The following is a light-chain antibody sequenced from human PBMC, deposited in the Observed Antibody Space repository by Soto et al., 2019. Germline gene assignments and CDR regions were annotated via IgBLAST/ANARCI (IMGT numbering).Light chain of an antibody. CDR3: QQHGQWPIT. CDR1: QGVNSNY. CDR2: GIS. J-gene: IGKJ5*01. V-gene: IGKV3-20*01. Sequence: DIVRTQSPGTPSLSPGERATLSCRASQGVNSNYLAWYQQKPGQAPRLLIYGISKRATDIPDRFSGSGSGTEFTLTISSLQPEDFATYYCQQHGQWPITFGQGTRLEI.